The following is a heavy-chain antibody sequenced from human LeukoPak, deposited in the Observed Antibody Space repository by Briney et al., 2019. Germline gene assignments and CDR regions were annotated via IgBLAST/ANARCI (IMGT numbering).Heavy chain of an antibody. J-gene: IGHJ4*02. CDR1: GFTFSSYA. Sequence: GGSLRLSSAASGFTFSSYAMSCVRQAPGEGLEWGSAISGSGGSTYYADSVKGRFTNSTDNSKNTLYLQMNSLRAEDTAVYYCAKLYSDSSGYSPRGTYYFDYWGQGTLVTVSS. CDR3: AKLYSDSSGYSPRGTYYFDY. D-gene: IGHD3-22*01. CDR2: ISGSGGST. V-gene: IGHV3-23*01.